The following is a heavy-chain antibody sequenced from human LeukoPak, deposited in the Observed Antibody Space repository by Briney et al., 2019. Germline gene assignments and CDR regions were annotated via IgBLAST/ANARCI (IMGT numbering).Heavy chain of an antibody. CDR1: GGSFSGYY. CDR2: ISHSGST. Sequence: SETLSLTCAVYGGSFSGYYWSWIRQPPGKGLEWIGEISHSGSTNYNPSLKSRVTISVDTSKNQFSLKLSSVTAADTAVYYCARGGVVVPAANNRYFDYWGQGTLVTVSS. V-gene: IGHV4-34*01. CDR3: ARGGVVVPAANNRYFDY. D-gene: IGHD2-2*01. J-gene: IGHJ4*02.